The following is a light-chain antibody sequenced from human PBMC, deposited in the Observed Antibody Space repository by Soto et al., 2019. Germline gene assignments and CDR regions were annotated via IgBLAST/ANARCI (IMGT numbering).Light chain of an antibody. Sequence: QSVLTQPPSVSGAPGQRVTISCTGSSSNIGAGYDVHWYRQLPGTAPKLLIYGNSNRPSGVPDRFSGSKSGTSASLAITGXXXXXXXXXXCQSYDSSLSGSVFGGGTKLTV. J-gene: IGLJ3*02. CDR1: SSNIGAGYD. CDR2: GNS. V-gene: IGLV1-40*01. CDR3: QSYDSSLSGSV.